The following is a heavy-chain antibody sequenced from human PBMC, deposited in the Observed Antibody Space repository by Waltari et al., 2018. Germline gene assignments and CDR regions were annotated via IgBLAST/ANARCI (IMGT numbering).Heavy chain of an antibody. Sequence: EVQLVESGGGLVQPGGSLRLSCTASGFTFSTYWMSWVRQAPGKGLEWVANIKPDGSETCYVDSEKGRFTISRDNAKKSLYLQMNSLRAKDTAMYYCARAANWGFYFDNWGQGTLVTVSS. CDR2: IKPDGSET. V-gene: IGHV3-7*01. CDR1: GFTFSTYW. CDR3: ARAANWGFYFDN. D-gene: IGHD7-27*01. J-gene: IGHJ4*02.